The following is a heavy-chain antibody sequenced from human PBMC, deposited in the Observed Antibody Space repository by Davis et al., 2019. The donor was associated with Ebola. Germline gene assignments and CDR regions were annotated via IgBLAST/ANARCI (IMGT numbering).Heavy chain of an antibody. D-gene: IGHD2-15*01. Sequence: ASVKVSCKASGYTFTSYAMHWVRQAPGQRLEWMGWINAGNGNTKYSQKFQGRVTITRDTSASTVYMELSSLRSEDTAVYYCAREVVVVVAANSQYYYGMDVWGKGTTVTVSS. CDR3: AREVVVVVAANSQYYYGMDV. CDR2: INAGNGNT. V-gene: IGHV1-3*01. CDR1: GYTFTSYA. J-gene: IGHJ6*04.